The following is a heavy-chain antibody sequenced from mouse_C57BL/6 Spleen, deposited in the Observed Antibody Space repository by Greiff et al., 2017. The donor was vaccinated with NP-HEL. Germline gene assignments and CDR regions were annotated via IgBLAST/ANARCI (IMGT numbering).Heavy chain of an antibody. D-gene: IGHD2-4*01. CDR2: INPYNGGT. V-gene: IGHV1-19*01. CDR1: GYTFTDYY. CDR3: ARSFYYDYAWFAY. J-gene: IGHJ3*01. Sequence: VQLKESGPVLVKPGASVKMSCKASGYTFTDYYMNWVKQSHGKSLEWIGVINPYNGGTSYNQKFKGKATLTVDKSSSTAYMELNSLTSEDSAVYYCARSFYYDYAWFAYWGQGTLVTVSA.